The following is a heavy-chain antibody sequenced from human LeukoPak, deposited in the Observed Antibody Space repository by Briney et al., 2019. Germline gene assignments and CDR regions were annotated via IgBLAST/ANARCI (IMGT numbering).Heavy chain of an antibody. CDR2: IYYSGIT. CDR1: GGSITSNYD. CDR3: ARTGYTGYDFDY. V-gene: IGHV4-39*01. Sequence: SETLSLTCTVSGGSITSNYDWGWIRQPPGKGLEWIGNIYYSGITYHNPSLKSRVTMSVDTSKNQLSLTLSSVTAADTAVYYCARTGYTGYDFDYWGQGTLVTVSS. J-gene: IGHJ4*02. D-gene: IGHD5-12*01.